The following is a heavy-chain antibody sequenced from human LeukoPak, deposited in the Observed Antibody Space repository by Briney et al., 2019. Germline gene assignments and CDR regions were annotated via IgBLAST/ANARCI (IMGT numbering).Heavy chain of an antibody. Sequence: GGSLRLACAASGFTFSSYAMSWVRQAPGKGLEWVSAISGSGGSTYYADSVKGRFTISRDNSKNTLYLQMNSLKTEDTAVYYCSAASEVLLWFGDLNFDYWGQGILVTVSS. CDR2: ISGSGGST. D-gene: IGHD3-10*01. V-gene: IGHV3-23*01. J-gene: IGHJ4*02. CDR3: SAASEVLLWFGDLNFDY. CDR1: GFTFSSYA.